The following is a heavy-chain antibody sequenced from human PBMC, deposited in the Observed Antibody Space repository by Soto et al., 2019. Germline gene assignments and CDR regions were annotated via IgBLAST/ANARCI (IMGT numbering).Heavy chain of an antibody. V-gene: IGHV3-33*06. CDR2: IWYDGSNK. CDR1: GFTFSSYG. Sequence: PGGSLRLSCAASGFTFSSYGMHWVRQAPGKGLEWVAVIWYDGSNKYYADSVKGRFTISRDNSKNTLSLQVNRLRAEDTAVYYCAKLSVVTAVRADAFDIWGQGTMVTVSS. CDR3: AKLSVVTAVRADAFDI. D-gene: IGHD2-21*02. J-gene: IGHJ3*02.